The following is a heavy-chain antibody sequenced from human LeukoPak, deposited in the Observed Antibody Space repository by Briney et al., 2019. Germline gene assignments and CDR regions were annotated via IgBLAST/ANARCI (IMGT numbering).Heavy chain of an antibody. CDR1: GFTFSSYS. CDR3: ARVATVLGVVPNQLFDY. J-gene: IGHJ4*02. Sequence: PGGSLRLSCAASGFTFSSYSMNWVRQAPGKGLEWVSYISSSSSTIYYADSVKGRFTISRDNAKNSLYLQMNSLRAEDTAVYYCARVATVLGVVPNQLFDYWGQGTLVTVSS. CDR2: ISSSSSTI. V-gene: IGHV3-48*01. D-gene: IGHD3-3*01.